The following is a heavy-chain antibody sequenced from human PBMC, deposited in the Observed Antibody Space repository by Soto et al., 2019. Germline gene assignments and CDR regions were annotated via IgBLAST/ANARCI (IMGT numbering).Heavy chain of an antibody. CDR3: ARLYSSSSLFDY. CDR2: ISYDGSNK. Sequence: GGSLRLSCAASGFTFSSYAMHWVRQAPGKGLEWVAVISYDGSNKYYADSVKGRFTISRDNSKNTLYLQMNSLRAEDTAVYYCARLYSSSSLFDYWGQGTLVTVSS. D-gene: IGHD6-6*01. CDR1: GFTFSSYA. V-gene: IGHV3-30-3*01. J-gene: IGHJ4*02.